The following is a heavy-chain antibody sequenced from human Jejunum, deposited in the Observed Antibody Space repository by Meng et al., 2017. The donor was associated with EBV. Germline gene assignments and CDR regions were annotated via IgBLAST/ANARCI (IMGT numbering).Heavy chain of an antibody. V-gene: IGHV3-21*02. J-gene: IGHJ4*02. D-gene: IGHD3-16*02. CDR1: GFTFSSYS. CDR2: ISSGSSFI. Sequence: EVQLVESGGXLVKPGXSLRLSCAASGFTFSSYSMNWVRQAPGKGLEWVSYISSGSSFIYYADSVKGRFTISRDDAKNSLSLQMNNLGADDTAVYYCVRDSSFNVHRGQGTLVTVSA. CDR3: VRDSSFNVH.